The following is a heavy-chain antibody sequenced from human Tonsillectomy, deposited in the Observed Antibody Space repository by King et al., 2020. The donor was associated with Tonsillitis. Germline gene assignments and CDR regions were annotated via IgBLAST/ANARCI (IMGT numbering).Heavy chain of an antibody. CDR2: IYYSGST. CDR1: GGSISSYY. D-gene: IGHD3-22*01. Sequence: QLQESGPGLVKPSETLSLTCTVSGGSISSYYWSWIRQPPGKGLEWIGYIYYSGSTNYNPSLKSRVTISVDTSKNQFSLKLSSVTAADTAVYYCAMVAYDFWSGYYAYYYDSSGYYFDYWGQGTLVTVSS. V-gene: IGHV4-59*01. CDR3: AMVAYDFWSGYYAYYYDSSGYYFDY. J-gene: IGHJ4*02.